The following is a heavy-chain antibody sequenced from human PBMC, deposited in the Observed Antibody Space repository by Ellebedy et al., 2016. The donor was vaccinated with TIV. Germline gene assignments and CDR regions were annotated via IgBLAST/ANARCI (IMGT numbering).Heavy chain of an antibody. CDR1: GFTFSDYG. V-gene: IGHV3-48*04. Sequence: GESLKISXSASGFTFSDYGMNWVRQAPGKGLEWVSYISSRSGTRYYGDSVRGRFTISRDNARNSLYLQMNSLRAEDTAVYYCARAGQWRVPDGFDIWGQGTMVTVSS. CDR3: ARAGQWRVPDGFDI. CDR2: ISSRSGTR. J-gene: IGHJ3*02. D-gene: IGHD6-19*01.